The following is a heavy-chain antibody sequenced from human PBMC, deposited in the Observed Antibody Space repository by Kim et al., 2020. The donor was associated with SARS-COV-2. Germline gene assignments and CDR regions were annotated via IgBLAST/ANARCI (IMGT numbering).Heavy chain of an antibody. J-gene: IGHJ4*02. V-gene: IGHV3-11*01. CDR2: ITSGGGTT. CDR1: GFDFSRFY. D-gene: IGHD1-26*01. Sequence: GGSLRLSCAASGFDFSRFYMTWIRQSQGKGLEWISYITSGGGTTYYADSVKGRFTISRDNADNSLYLQMRDLRVEDSAIYYCARGGALTVFADYWGQGTLVSVSS. CDR3: ARGGALTVFADY.